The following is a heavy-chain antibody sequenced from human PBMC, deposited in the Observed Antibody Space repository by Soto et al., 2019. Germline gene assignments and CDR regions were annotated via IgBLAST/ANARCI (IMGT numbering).Heavy chain of an antibody. CDR1: GGSLTEYY. J-gene: IGHJ4*02. CDR2: VSTSGNV. D-gene: IGHD3-3*01. V-gene: IGHV4-4*07. Sequence: PDPLSLTCTVSGGSLTEYYGSWIRQPAGPGLEWIGRVSTSGNVVSKASLRSRLTMSVDTSKNQFSLRLTSVTAADTAVYYCARDNNDFWSLYPLAFDYWGQGTLVTVSS. CDR3: ARDNNDFWSLYPLAFDY.